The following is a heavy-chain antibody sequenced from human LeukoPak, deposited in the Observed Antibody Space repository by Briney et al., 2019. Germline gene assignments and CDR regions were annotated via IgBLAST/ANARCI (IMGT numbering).Heavy chain of an antibody. CDR3: ASGLELDY. CDR1: GFTISSYW. Sequence: GGSLRLSCAASGFTISSYWMRWVRQAPGKGLEWVANIKQDGSEKNYVDSVKGRFTISRDNAKNSLYLQMNSLRAEDTAVYYCASGLELDYWGQGTLVTVSS. CDR2: IKQDGSEK. J-gene: IGHJ4*02. V-gene: IGHV3-7*03.